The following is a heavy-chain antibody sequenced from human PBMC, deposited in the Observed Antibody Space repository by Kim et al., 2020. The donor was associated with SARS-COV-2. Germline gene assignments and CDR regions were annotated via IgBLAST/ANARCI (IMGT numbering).Heavy chain of an antibody. Sequence: SETLSLTCAVSGGSISSSNWWSWVRQPPGKGLEWIGEIYHSGSTNYNPSLKSRVTISVDKSKNQFSLKLSSVTAADTAVYYCARVQGLYYGRKQYYYGMDVWGQGTTVTVSS. D-gene: IGHD3-10*01. J-gene: IGHJ6*02. CDR3: ARVQGLYYGRKQYYYGMDV. V-gene: IGHV4-4*02. CDR2: IYHSGST. CDR1: GGSISSSNW.